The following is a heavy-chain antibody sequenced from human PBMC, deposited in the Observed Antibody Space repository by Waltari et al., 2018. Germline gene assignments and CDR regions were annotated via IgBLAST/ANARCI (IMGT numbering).Heavy chain of an antibody. V-gene: IGHV4-30-4*01. Sequence: QVQLQQSGPGLMKPSQTLFLTCSVSGGSISGADYYWGWIRHPPGKGLEWFGYICYSGSTPYTPYLVGRVTMTVDTSKNQFSLKLTSVTAADTAVYFCARVNSDCTSIPCYKGWLDPWGQGTLVTVSS. CDR1: GGSISGADYY. J-gene: IGHJ5*02. CDR3: ARVNSDCTSIPCYKGWLDP. D-gene: IGHD2-2*01. CDR2: ICYSGST.